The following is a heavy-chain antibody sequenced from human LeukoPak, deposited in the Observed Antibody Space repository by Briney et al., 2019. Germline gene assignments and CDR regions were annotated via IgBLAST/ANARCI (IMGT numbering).Heavy chain of an antibody. D-gene: IGHD2-21*02. CDR2: ISSSGSTI. Sequence: PGGSLRLSCAASGFTFSDYYMSWIRQAPGKGLEWVSYISSSGSTIYYADSVMGRFTISRDNAKNSLYLQMNSLRAEDTAVYYCARSIVVVTATLDYWGQGTLVTVSS. V-gene: IGHV3-11*01. CDR3: ARSIVVVTATLDY. J-gene: IGHJ4*02. CDR1: GFTFSDYY.